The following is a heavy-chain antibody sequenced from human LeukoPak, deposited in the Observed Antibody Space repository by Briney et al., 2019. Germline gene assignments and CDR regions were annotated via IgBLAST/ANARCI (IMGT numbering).Heavy chain of an antibody. CDR3: ARAEGALRFSEWFSKHDAFDI. D-gene: IGHD3-3*01. CDR2: INHSGST. J-gene: IGHJ3*02. V-gene: IGHV4-34*01. Sequence: SETLPLTCAVYGGSFSGYYWSWIRQPPGKGLEWIGEINHSGSTNYNPSLKSRVTISVDTSKNQFSLKLSSVTAADTAVYYCARAEGALRFSEWFSKHDAFDIWGQGTMVTVSS. CDR1: GGSFSGYY.